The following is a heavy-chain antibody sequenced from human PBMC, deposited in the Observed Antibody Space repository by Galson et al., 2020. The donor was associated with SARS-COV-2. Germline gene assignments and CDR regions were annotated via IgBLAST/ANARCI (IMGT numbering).Heavy chain of an antibody. CDR1: GGSISSSSYY. J-gene: IGHJ5*02. CDR2: IYYSGST. Sequence: SETLSLTCTVSGGSISSSSYYWGWIRQPPGKGLEWIGSIYYSGSTYYNPSLKSRVTISVDTSKNQFSLKLSSVTAADTAVYYCAREEYSSGYNWFDPWGQGTLVTVSS. D-gene: IGHD6-25*01. CDR3: AREEYSSGYNWFDP. V-gene: IGHV4-39*07.